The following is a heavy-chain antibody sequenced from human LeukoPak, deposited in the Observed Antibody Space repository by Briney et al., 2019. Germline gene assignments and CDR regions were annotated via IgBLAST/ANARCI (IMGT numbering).Heavy chain of an antibody. CDR3: ARDLWGSSAFDF. V-gene: IGHV3-21*01. D-gene: IGHD6-19*01. CDR2: ISSSSSYI. Sequence: PGGSLRLSCAASGFTFSSYSMNWVRQAPGKGLEWVSSISSSSSYIYYADSVKGRFTISRDNAKSSLYLQMNSLRAEDTAVYYCARDLWGSSAFDFWGQGTVVSVSS. CDR1: GFTFSSYS. J-gene: IGHJ4*02.